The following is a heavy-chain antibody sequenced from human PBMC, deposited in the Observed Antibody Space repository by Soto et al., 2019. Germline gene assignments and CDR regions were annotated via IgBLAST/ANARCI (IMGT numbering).Heavy chain of an antibody. CDR3: ARAGGTTVTGLWHFDS. V-gene: IGHV3-33*01. J-gene: IGHJ4*02. CDR2: IWYDGTQK. CDR1: GFTFNTYS. D-gene: IGHD4-17*01. Sequence: QVQLEESGGGVVQPGRSLRLSCEASGFTFNTYSMHWVRQPPGKGLEWLAAIWYDGTQKYYADSVKGRFIIPRDNSKKTVYLEMNSLRAEDTAVYYCARAGGTTVTGLWHFDSWGQGTLVTVSS.